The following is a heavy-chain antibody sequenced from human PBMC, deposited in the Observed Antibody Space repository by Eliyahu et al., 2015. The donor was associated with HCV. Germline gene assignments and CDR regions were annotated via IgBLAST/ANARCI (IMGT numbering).Heavy chain of an antibody. CDR2: IFPNDKK. J-gene: IGHJ5*02. CDR1: GFSLSNAKMG. Sequence: QVTLKESGPVLVKPTETLTLTCTVSGFSLSNAKMGVSWIRQPPGKALEWLAHIFPNDKKSYSASLKNRLTISKDASTSQVVLTMTNMDPVDTGTYYCARSKLQDYIYWTGYSPVPNWFDTWGQGTLVTVSS. D-gene: IGHD3/OR15-3a*01. CDR3: ARSKLQDYIYWTGYSPVPNWFDT. V-gene: IGHV2-26*01.